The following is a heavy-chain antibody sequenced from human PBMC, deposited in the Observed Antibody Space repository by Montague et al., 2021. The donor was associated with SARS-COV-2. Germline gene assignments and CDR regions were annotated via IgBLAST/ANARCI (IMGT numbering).Heavy chain of an antibody. Sequence: SETLSLTCTVSGGSISSSSYYWGWIRQPPRKGLEWIGSIHYSGSTYYNPSLKSRVTISVDTSKKHFSLKLSSVTAADTAVYFCAAQSSGGYCSSSSCYVWFDPWGQGTLVTVSS. CDR1: GGSISSSSYY. J-gene: IGHJ5*02. D-gene: IGHD2-2*01. CDR3: AAQSSGGYCSSSSCYVWFDP. V-gene: IGHV4-39*01. CDR2: IHYSGST.